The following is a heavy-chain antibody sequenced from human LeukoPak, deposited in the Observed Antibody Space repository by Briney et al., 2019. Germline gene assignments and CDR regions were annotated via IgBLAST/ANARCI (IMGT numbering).Heavy chain of an antibody. CDR3: ARGRTGAAALDF. V-gene: IGHV4-34*01. CDR1: GGSFSGYY. CDR2: INHSGST. J-gene: IGHJ4*02. D-gene: IGHD2-2*01. Sequence: SETLSLTCAVYGGSFSGYYWSWIRQPPGKGLEWIGEINHSGSTNYNPSLKSRVTISVDTSKNQFSLKLTSVAAADTAVYHCARGRTGAAALDFWGPGTLVIVSS.